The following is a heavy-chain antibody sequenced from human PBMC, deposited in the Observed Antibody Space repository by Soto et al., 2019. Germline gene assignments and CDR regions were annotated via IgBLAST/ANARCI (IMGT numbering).Heavy chain of an antibody. CDR1: GFTFSSYA. J-gene: IGHJ4*02. Sequence: EVQLLESGGGLVQPGGSLRLSCAASGFTFSSYAMNWVRQAPGKGLEWVSAISGSGGSTYYADSVKGRFTISRDNSKNTLYLQMNSLRAEDTAVYYCAKIRRNLGSHFDYWGQGTLVTVSS. CDR2: ISGSGGST. CDR3: AKIRRNLGSHFDY. V-gene: IGHV3-23*01. D-gene: IGHD2-15*01.